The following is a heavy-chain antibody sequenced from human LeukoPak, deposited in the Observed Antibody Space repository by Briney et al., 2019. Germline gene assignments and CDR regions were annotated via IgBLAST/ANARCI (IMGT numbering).Heavy chain of an antibody. CDR2: ISYDGSNK. J-gene: IGHJ4*02. V-gene: IGHV3-30*04. CDR3: ARDMVRGVIDY. CDR1: GFTFSSYA. Sequence: PGGSLRLSCAASGFTFSSYAMHWVRQAPGKGLEWVAVISYDGSNKYYADSVKGRFTISRDNSKNTLYLQMNSLRAEDTAVYYCARDMVRGVIDYWGQGTLVTVSS. D-gene: IGHD3-10*01.